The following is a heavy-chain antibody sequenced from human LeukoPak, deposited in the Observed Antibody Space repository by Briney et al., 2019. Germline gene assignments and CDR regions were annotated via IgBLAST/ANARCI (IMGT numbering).Heavy chain of an antibody. CDR3: ARDRRVAGGAAPGY. D-gene: IGHD6-19*01. V-gene: IGHV3-30*03. J-gene: IGHJ4*02. CDR2: ISYDGSNK. CDR1: GFTFSSYG. Sequence: GGSLRLSCAASGFTFSSYGMHWVRQAPGKGLEWVAVISYDGSNKYYADSVKGRFTISRDNSKNTLYLQMNSLRAEDTAVYYCARDRRVAGGAAPGYWGQGTLVTVSS.